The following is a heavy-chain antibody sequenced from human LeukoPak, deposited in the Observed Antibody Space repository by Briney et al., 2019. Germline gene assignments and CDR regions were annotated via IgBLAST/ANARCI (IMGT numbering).Heavy chain of an antibody. Sequence: ASVKVSCKASGYTFTGYYMHWVRQAPGQGLEWMGWINPNSGGTNYAQKFQGRVTMTRDTSISTAYMELSRLRSDDTAVYYCARGSYDYVWGSYRYTLDYWGQGTLVTVSS. CDR2: INPNSGGT. V-gene: IGHV1-2*02. CDR3: ARGSYDYVWGSYRYTLDY. CDR1: GYTFTGYY. D-gene: IGHD3-16*02. J-gene: IGHJ4*02.